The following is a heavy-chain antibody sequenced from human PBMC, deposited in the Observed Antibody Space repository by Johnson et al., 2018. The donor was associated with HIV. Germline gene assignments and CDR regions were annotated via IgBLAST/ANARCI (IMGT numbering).Heavy chain of an antibody. Sequence: QVQLVESGGGLVKPGGSLRLSCAASGFTFSDYYMSWIRQAPGKGLEWVAVISYDGSNKYYADSVKGRFTISRDNSKNTLYLRMNSLRAGDTAVYYCAKERGKRWLHPRDAFDIWGQGTMVTVSS. V-gene: IGHV3-30*18. J-gene: IGHJ3*02. CDR3: AKERGKRWLHPRDAFDI. CDR1: GFTFSDYY. CDR2: ISYDGSNK. D-gene: IGHD5-24*01.